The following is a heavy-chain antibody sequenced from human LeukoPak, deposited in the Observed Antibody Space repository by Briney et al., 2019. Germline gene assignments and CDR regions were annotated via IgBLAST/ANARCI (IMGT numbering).Heavy chain of an antibody. CDR2: ISSSSYI. Sequence: GGSLRLSCAASGFTFSSYSMNWVRQAPGKGLEWVSSISSSSYIYYADSVKGRFTISRDNAKNSLYLQMNSLRAEDTAVYYCARRMYYYDSSGYYSPLGYGMDVWGQGTTVTVSS. D-gene: IGHD3-22*01. CDR3: ARRMYYYDSSGYYSPLGYGMDV. V-gene: IGHV3-21*01. J-gene: IGHJ6*02. CDR1: GFTFSSYS.